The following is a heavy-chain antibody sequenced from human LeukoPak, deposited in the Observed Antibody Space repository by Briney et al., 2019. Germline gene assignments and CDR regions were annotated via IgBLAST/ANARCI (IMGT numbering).Heavy chain of an antibody. CDR2: ISAYNGNT. D-gene: IGHD3-10*01. Sequence: ASVTVSCKASGYTFTSYGISWVRQAPGQGLEWMGWISAYNGNTNYAQKLQGRVTMTTDTSTSTAYMELRSLRSDDTAVYYCARDHRITMVRGVKDYWGQGTLVTVSS. J-gene: IGHJ4*02. V-gene: IGHV1-18*01. CDR3: ARDHRITMVRGVKDY. CDR1: GYTFTSYG.